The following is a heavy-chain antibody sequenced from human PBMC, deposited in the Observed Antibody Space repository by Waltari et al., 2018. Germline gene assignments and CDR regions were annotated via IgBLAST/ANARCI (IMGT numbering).Heavy chain of an antibody. CDR1: GGTFSSYA. V-gene: IGHV1-69*13. J-gene: IGHJ5*02. D-gene: IGHD2-15*01. Sequence: QVQLVQSGAEVKKPGSSVKVSCKASGGTFSSYAISWVRQAPGQGLEWMGGSIPIFGTANSAQKCQGRVTSTADESTSTAYMELSSLRSEDTAVYYCARGRDCSGGSCSPYNWFDPWGQGTLVTVSS. CDR2: SIPIFGTA. CDR3: ARGRDCSGGSCSPYNWFDP.